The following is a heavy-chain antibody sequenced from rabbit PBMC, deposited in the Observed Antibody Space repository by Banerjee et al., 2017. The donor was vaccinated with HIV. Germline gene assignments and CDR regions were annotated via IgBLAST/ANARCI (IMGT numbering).Heavy chain of an antibody. CDR1: GFDFSSNA. CDR3: ATKHYTTSADL. D-gene: IGHD1-1*01. J-gene: IGHJ3*01. CDR2: IYAGSSGST. V-gene: IGHV1S45*01. Sequence: QEQLVESGGGLVQPGGSLKLSCKASGFDFSSNAMCWVRQAPGKGLEWIGTIYAGSSGSTYYASWAKGRFTISKTSSTTVTLQMTSLTAADTATYFCATKHYTTSADLWGQGTLVTVS.